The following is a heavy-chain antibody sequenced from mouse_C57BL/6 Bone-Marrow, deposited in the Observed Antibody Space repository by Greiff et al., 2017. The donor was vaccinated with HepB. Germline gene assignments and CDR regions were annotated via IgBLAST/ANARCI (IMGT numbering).Heavy chain of an antibody. D-gene: IGHD1-1*01. V-gene: IGHV1-52*01. Sequence: QVQLQQPGAELVRPGSSVKLSCKASGYTFTSYWMHWVKQRPIQGLEWIGNIDPSDSETHYNQKFKDKATLTVDKSSSTAYMQLSSLTSEDSAVYYCARTVGGTWFADWGQGTLVTVSA. CDR3: ARTVGGTWFAD. CDR1: GYTFTSYW. CDR2: IDPSDSET. J-gene: IGHJ3*01.